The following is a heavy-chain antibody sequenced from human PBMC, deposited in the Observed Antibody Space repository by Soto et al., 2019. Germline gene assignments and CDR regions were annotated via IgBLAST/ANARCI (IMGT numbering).Heavy chain of an antibody. CDR2: IFSNDKK. D-gene: IGHD6-19*01. J-gene: IGHJ6*03. CDR3: ARILFGRSVAGGYFYMDV. V-gene: IGHV2-26*01. Sequence: HVTLKESGPVLVNPTETLTLTCTVSGFSLSNGKVGVSWIRQPPGKALEWLAHIFSNDKKSYRTSLKSRLTISEDTSKSQVVLTMTNVDPVDTATYYCARILFGRSVAGGYFYMDVWGKGTTVTVSS. CDR1: GFSLSNGKVG.